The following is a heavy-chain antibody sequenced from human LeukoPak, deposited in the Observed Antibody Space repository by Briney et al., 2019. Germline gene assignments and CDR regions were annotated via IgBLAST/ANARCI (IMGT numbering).Heavy chain of an antibody. J-gene: IGHJ4*02. CDR3: AKRGLAAALFR. CDR2: ISGSGGST. Sequence: GGSLRLSCAASGFTFSSYAMSRVRQAPGKGLEWVSAISGSGGSTYYADSVKGRFTISRDNSKNTLYLQMNRLRAEDTAVYYCAKRGLAAALFRWGQGTLVTVSS. CDR1: GFTFSSYA. D-gene: IGHD6-13*01. V-gene: IGHV3-23*01.